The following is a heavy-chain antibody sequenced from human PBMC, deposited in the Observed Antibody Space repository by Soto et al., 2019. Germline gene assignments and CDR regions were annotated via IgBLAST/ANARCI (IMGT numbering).Heavy chain of an antibody. CDR1: GGTFSSYA. CDR3: ARELQGLYYFDY. V-gene: IGHV1-3*01. J-gene: IGHJ4*02. CDR2: INAGNGNT. Sequence: ASVKVSCKASGGTFSSYAVHWVRQAPGHSLEWMGWINAGNGNTKYSQKFQGRVTITRDTSASTAYMELSSLRSEDTAVYYCARELQGLYYFDYWGLGTLVTVSS. D-gene: IGHD4-4*01.